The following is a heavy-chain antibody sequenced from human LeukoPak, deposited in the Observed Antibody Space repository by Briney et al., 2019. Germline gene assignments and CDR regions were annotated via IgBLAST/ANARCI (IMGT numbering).Heavy chain of an antibody. CDR3: ARGPAVTFNYHYGMDV. CDR1: GFTFSDHY. D-gene: IGHD4-17*01. V-gene: IGHV3-72*01. CDR2: TRPKAKDYTT. Sequence: GGSLRLSCATSGFTFSDHYMDWVRQAPGKGLEWVARTRPKAKDYTTEYAASVKGRFTVSRDESMHSLYLQMNSLKTEDTAVYYCARGPAVTFNYHYGMDVWGQWTTVTVSS. J-gene: IGHJ6*02.